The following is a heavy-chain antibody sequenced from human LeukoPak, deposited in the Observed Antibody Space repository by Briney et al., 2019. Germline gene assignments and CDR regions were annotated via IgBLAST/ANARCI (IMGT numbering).Heavy chain of an antibody. V-gene: IGHV3-7*01. CDR1: GFTFSNYW. Sequence: GGSLRLSCAASGFTFSNYWVGWVRQAPGKRPEWVTNMNIDGSEKYYADSVKGRFSISRDNARNSVYLQMASLRVGDTAVYYCARDPVEWELLLDYWGQGTLVTVSS. CDR2: MNIDGSEK. J-gene: IGHJ4*02. CDR3: ARDPVEWELLLDY. D-gene: IGHD1-26*01.